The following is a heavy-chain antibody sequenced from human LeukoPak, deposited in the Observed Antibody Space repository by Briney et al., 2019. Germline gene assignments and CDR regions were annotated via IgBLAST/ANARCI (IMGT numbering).Heavy chain of an antibody. CDR2: IYHSGST. D-gene: IGHD3-22*01. V-gene: IGHV4-38-2*02. Sequence: SETLSLTCTVSGYSISSGYYWGWIRQPPGKGLEWIGSIYHSGSTYYNPSLKSRVTISVDTSKNQFSLKLSSVTAADTAVYYCARDYYDSSGYYATNDYWGQGTLITVSS. J-gene: IGHJ4*02. CDR3: ARDYYDSSGYYATNDY. CDR1: GYSISSGYY.